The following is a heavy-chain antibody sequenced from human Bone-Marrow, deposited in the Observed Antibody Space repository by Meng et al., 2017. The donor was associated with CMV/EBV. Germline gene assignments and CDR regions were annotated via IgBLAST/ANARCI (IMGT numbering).Heavy chain of an antibody. D-gene: IGHD4-17*01. J-gene: IGHJ6*02. V-gene: IGHV1-18*01. CDR2: ISAYNGNT. CDR1: GYTFTSYG. Sequence: ASVKVSCKASGYTFTSYGISWVRQAPGQGLEWMGWISAYNGNTNYAQKLQGRVTMTTDTSTSTAYMELRSLRSDDTAVYYCARVGDYDYYYYGMDVWGQGTTVTVSS. CDR3: ARVGDYDYYYYGMDV.